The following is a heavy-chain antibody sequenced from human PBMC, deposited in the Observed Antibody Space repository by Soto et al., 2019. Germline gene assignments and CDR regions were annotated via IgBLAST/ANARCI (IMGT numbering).Heavy chain of an antibody. Sequence: SETLALSCAVCRGTIYTYLCVVILQPAGKGLEWIGRVSASAGTNYSPSLTDRVTMSIDRSKNQFSLELTSVTAADTAIYYCARGAGPPWFDPWGQGTLVTVSS. CDR2: VSASAGT. V-gene: IGHV4-4*07. J-gene: IGHJ5*02. CDR1: RGTIYTYL. CDR3: ARGAGPPWFDP.